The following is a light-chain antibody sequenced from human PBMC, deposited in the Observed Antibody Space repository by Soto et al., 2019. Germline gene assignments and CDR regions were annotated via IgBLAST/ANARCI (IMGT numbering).Light chain of an antibody. CDR2: EVN. Sequence: QSVLTQPASVSGSPGQSITISCTGTSSDVGGYNYVSWYQQYPGKAPKLMIYEVNNRPSGVSNRFSGSKSGNTASLTISGLKAEDEADYYCSSYTTANTYVLGTGTKSP. J-gene: IGLJ1*01. CDR3: SSYTTANTYV. CDR1: SSDVGGYNY. V-gene: IGLV2-14*01.